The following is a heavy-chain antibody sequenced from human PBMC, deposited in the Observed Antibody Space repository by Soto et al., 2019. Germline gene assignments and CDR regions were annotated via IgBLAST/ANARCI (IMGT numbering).Heavy chain of an antibody. V-gene: IGHV4-30-4*01. J-gene: IGHJ6*02. CDR2: IYYSGST. CDR3: ASNYGTYYYYYGMDV. CDR1: GGSISSGDYY. Sequence: KTSETLSLTCTVSGGSISSGDYYWSWIRQPPGKGLEWIGYIYYSGSTYYNPSLKSRVTISVDTSKNQFSLKLSSVTAADTAVYYCASNYGTYYYYYGMDVWGQGTTVTVSS. D-gene: IGHD3-10*01.